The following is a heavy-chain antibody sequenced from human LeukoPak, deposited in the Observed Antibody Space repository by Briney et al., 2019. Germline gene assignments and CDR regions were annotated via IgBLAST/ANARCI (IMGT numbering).Heavy chain of an antibody. CDR3: ARETSLAGFASGLGFNY. Sequence: SETLSLTCTVSGGSISGWYWSWIRQPPGKGLEWIGYIYGSGYTNYNPSLKSRVTMSIDTSKNHFSLKLTSVTAADTATYYCARETSLAGFASGLGFNYWGQGILVTVSS. J-gene: IGHJ4*02. CDR2: IYGSGYT. D-gene: IGHD6-19*01. CDR1: GGSISGWY. V-gene: IGHV4-59*01.